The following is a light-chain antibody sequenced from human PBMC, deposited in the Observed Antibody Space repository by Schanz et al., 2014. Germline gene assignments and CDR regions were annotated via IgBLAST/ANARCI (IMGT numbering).Light chain of an antibody. CDR3: TTYTNTVV. J-gene: IGLJ2*01. Sequence: QSALTQPASVSGSPGQSITISCTGTSSDVGGYNYVSWYQQHPGKAPKLMIYDVSNRPSGVPDRFSGSKSGNSASLTVSGLQAEDEADYYCTTYTNTVVFGGGTKLTVL. V-gene: IGLV2-14*03. CDR2: DVS. CDR1: SSDVGGYNY.